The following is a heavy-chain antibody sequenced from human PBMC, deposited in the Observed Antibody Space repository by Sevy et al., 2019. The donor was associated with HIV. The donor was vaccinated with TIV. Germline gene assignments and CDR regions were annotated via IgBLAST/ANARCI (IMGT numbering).Heavy chain of an antibody. CDR2: ISSSSSYI. CDR3: ARVDPPGIEVAGTLNS. D-gene: IGHD6-19*01. V-gene: IGHV3-21*04. Sequence: GSLRLSCAASGFTFSSYSMNWVRQAPGKGLEWVSSISSSSSYIYYADSVKGRFTISRDNAKNSLYLQMNSLRAEDTDVYYWARVDPPGIEVAGTLNSWGQGTLVTVSS. J-gene: IGHJ4*02. CDR1: GFTFSSYS.